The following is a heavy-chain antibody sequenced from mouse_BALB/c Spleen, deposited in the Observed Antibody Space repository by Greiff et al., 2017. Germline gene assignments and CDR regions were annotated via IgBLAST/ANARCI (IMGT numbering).Heavy chain of an antibody. J-gene: IGHJ2*01. Sequence: QVQLQQSGAELVRPGSSVKISCKASGYAFSSYWMNWVKQRPGQGLEWIGQIYPGDGDTNYNGKSKGKATLTADKSSSTAYMQLSSLTSEDSAVYFCARSLLSFYFDYWGQGTTLTVSS. CDR1: GYAFSSYW. CDR3: ARSLLSFYFDY. V-gene: IGHV1-80*01. D-gene: IGHD2-1*01. CDR2: IYPGDGDT.